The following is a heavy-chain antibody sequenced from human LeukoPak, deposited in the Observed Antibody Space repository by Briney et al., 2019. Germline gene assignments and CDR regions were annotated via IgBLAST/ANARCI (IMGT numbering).Heavy chain of an antibody. CDR2: IKSKTDGGTT. CDR1: GFTFINAW. Sequence: PGGSLRHSRAPSGFTFINAWISWVRQAPGKGLEWVGRIKSKTDGGTTDYAAPVKGRFTISRVDSKNTLYLPMNSLKTEDTAVYYCTTAQMIGVVMGDDAFYICGQGTMVTVSS. J-gene: IGHJ3*02. D-gene: IGHD3-22*01. CDR3: TTAQMIGVVMGDDAFYI. V-gene: IGHV3-15*01.